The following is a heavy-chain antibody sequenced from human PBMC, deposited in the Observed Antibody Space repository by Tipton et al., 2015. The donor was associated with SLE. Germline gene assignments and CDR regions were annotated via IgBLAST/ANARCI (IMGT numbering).Heavy chain of an antibody. D-gene: IGHD3-3*01. CDR1: GGSFSGYY. J-gene: IGHJ1*01. V-gene: IGHV4-34*01. CDR2: INHSGST. CDR3: ARGPETIQGTFQL. Sequence: TLSLTCAVYGGSFSGYYWSWIRQPPGKGLDWIGEINHSGSTNYNPSLKRRVTISVDTSNNQFSLKLSSVTAADTAVYYCARGPETIQGTFQLWGQGSLVTVSS.